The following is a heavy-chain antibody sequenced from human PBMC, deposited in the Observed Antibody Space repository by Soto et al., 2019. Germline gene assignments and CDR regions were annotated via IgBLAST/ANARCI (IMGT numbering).Heavy chain of an antibody. D-gene: IGHD2-2*01. Sequence: QVQLQESGPGLVKPSGTLSLTCAVSGGSISSSNWWSWVRQPPGKGLEWIGEIYHSGSTNYNPSLKSRVTISVDKSKNQFSLKLSSVTAADTAVYYCAGAVLVPAAMQPLDYWGQGTLVTVSS. CDR1: GGSISSSNW. J-gene: IGHJ4*02. CDR3: AGAVLVPAAMQPLDY. CDR2: IYHSGST. V-gene: IGHV4-4*02.